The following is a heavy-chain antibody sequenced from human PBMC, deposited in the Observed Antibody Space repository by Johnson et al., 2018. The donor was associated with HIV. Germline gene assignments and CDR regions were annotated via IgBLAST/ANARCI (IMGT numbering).Heavy chain of an antibody. J-gene: IGHJ3*02. CDR3: TTDLASDAFDI. CDR2: FKSKTDGGRT. V-gene: IGHV3-15*01. CDR1: GFTFSNAW. Sequence: VQLVESGGGVVQPGGSLRLSCAASGFTFSNAWMSWVRQAPGKGLEWVGRFKSKTDGGRTDTAAPVKGRFTISREDSKNTLYRQTNSLKTEDTAVYYCTTDLASDAFDIWGQGTMVTVSS.